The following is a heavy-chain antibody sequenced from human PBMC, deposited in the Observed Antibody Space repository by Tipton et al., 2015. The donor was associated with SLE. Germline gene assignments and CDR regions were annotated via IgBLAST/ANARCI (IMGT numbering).Heavy chain of an antibody. CDR1: GGSFSGYY. Sequence: TLSLTCAVYGGSFSGYYWSWIRQPPGKGLEWIGEINHSGSTNYNPSLKSRVTISVDTSKNQFSLKLSSVTAADTAVYYCARARGPAALWYNWFDPWGQGTLVTVSS. D-gene: IGHD2-2*01. CDR2: INHSGST. CDR3: ARARGPAALWYNWFDP. V-gene: IGHV4-34*01. J-gene: IGHJ5*02.